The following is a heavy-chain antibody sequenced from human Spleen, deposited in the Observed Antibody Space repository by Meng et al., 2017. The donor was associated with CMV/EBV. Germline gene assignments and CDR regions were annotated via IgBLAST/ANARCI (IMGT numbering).Heavy chain of an antibody. D-gene: IGHD3-22*01. CDR2: ISGSGGST. Sequence: GESLKISCAASESTFSSYGMHWVRQAPGKGLERVSAISGSGGSTYHADSVKGRFTISRDNSKNTLYLQMNSLRAEDTAVYYCAKDTYDGSGYYPNWFDPWGQGTLVTVSS. CDR1: ESTFSSYG. CDR3: AKDTYDGSGYYPNWFDP. J-gene: IGHJ5*02. V-gene: IGHV3-23*01.